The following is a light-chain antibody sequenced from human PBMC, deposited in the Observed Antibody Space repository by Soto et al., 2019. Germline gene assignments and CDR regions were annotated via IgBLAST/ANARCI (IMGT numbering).Light chain of an antibody. J-gene: IGLJ1*01. CDR1: SSNIGSNT. CDR2: SNN. Sequence: QSVLTQPPSASGTPGQRVTISCSGSSSNIGSNTVNWYQQLPGTVPKVLIYSNNQRPSGVPDRFSGSKSGTAASLAISGLQSEDEADYYCAAWDDSLSGFVFGAGTKLTVL. CDR3: AAWDDSLSGFV. V-gene: IGLV1-44*01.